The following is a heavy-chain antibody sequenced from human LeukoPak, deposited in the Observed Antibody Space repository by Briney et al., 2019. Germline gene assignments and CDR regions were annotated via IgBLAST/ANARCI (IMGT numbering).Heavy chain of an antibody. CDR2: ISNDGSNK. V-gene: IGHV3-30*04. D-gene: IGHD2-21*02. CDR3: ARDTVAYCGGDCYSWQVGGFDY. Sequence: GGSLRLSCAASGFTLSSYVIHWVRQAPGKGLEWVAVISNDGSNKDYADSVKGRFTISRDNSKNTLYLQMNSLRTEDTAVYYCARDTVAYCGGDCYSWQVGGFDYWGQGTLVTVSS. CDR1: GFTLSSYV. J-gene: IGHJ4*02.